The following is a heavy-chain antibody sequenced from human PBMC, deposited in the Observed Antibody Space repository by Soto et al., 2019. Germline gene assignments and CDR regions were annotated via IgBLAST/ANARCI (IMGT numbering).Heavy chain of an antibody. D-gene: IGHD2-21*02. CDR2: IYPGDSDT. V-gene: IGHV5-51*01. CDR1: GYSFTSYW. Sequence: GESLKISCKGSGYSFTSYWIGWVRQMPGKGLEWMGIIYPGDSDTRYSPSFQGQVTISADKSISTAYLQWSSLKASDTAMYYCAKGFIRDCGGDCTVDTWGQGTLVTVSS. CDR3: AKGFIRDCGGDCTVDT. J-gene: IGHJ5*02.